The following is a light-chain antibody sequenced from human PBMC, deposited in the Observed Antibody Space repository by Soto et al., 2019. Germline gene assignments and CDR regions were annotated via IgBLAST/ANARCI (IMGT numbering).Light chain of an antibody. J-gene: IGLJ2*01. Sequence: QLVLTQSYSAYASLGSSVKLTFTLSSGHSSYIIAWHQQQPGKAPRYLMYVEGSGNYNKGSGVPARFSGSSSGDDRYLTISNLQSEDEADSFCETWDTHTPVVFGGGTKVTVL. CDR1: SGHSSYI. CDR3: ETWDTHTPVV. CDR2: VEGSGNY. V-gene: IGLV4-60*03.